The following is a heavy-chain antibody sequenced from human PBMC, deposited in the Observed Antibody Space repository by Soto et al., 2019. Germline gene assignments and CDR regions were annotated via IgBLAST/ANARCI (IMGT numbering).Heavy chain of an antibody. CDR1: GGSISGHY. Sequence: SETLSLTCTVSGGSISGHYWSWIRQPPGKGLQYIGYISYSGSTNYNPSLKSRVTISVDTSNNQFSLRLSSVTAADTAVYYCATQWGCLQPNYYSYGMDVWGQGTTVTVSS. D-gene: IGHD1-1*01. V-gene: IGHV4-59*11. CDR3: ATQWGCLQPNYYSYGMDV. CDR2: ISYSGST. J-gene: IGHJ6*02.